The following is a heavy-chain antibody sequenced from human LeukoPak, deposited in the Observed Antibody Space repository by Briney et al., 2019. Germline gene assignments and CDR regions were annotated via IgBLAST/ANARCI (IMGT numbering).Heavy chain of an antibody. CDR3: AKTTVVTYTFDY. Sequence: PGGSLRLSCAASGFTFSSYAMHWVRQAPGKGLEWVSAISGSGGSTYYADSVKGRFTISRDNSKNTLYLQMNSLRAEDTAVYYCAKTTVVTYTFDYWGQGTLVTVSS. D-gene: IGHD4-23*01. V-gene: IGHV3-23*01. J-gene: IGHJ4*02. CDR2: ISGSGGST. CDR1: GFTFSSYA.